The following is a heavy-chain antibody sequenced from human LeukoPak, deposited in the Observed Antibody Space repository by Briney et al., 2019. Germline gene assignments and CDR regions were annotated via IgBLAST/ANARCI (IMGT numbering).Heavy chain of an antibody. V-gene: IGHV4-59*12. CDR1: GGSISNYY. Sequence: PSETLSLTCTVSGGSISNYYWSWIRQPPGKGLEWIGEIYHSGGTNYNPSLKSRITISVDKSQNQFSLKVNSLTAADTAVYYCARARGYSYARYYYMDVWGKGTTVTVSS. D-gene: IGHD5-18*01. J-gene: IGHJ6*03. CDR2: IYHSGGT. CDR3: ARARGYSYARYYYMDV.